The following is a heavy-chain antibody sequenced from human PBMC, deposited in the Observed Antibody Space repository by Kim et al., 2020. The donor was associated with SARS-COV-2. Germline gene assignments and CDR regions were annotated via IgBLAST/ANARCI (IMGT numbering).Heavy chain of an antibody. CDR1: GFTFNNYA. Sequence: GGSLRLSCAASGFTFNNYAMSWVRQAPGKGLEWVSGIRDSGGSTKYADSVKGRFSISRDNSKNTLYLQMDSLRAEDTAVYYCAKVTSGGSGWFEYFQHWGQGTLVTVSS. CDR3: AKVTSGGSGWFEYFQH. V-gene: IGHV3-23*01. D-gene: IGHD6-19*01. CDR2: IRDSGGST. J-gene: IGHJ1*01.